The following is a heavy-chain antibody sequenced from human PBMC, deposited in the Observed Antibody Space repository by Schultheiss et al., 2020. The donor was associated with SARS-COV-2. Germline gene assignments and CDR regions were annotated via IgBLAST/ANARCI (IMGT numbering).Heavy chain of an antibody. Sequence: GGSLRLSCAVSGFTFGNYWMHWVRQAPGKGPEWVSRMNEDGSVTTYADSVKGRFTISRDNAKNMLYLQMHSLRAEDTAVYYCARSTDGYMDWGQGTLVTVSS. CDR1: GFTFGNYW. J-gene: IGHJ4*02. CDR2: MNEDGSVT. V-gene: IGHV3-74*01. CDR3: ARSTDGYMD. D-gene: IGHD5-24*01.